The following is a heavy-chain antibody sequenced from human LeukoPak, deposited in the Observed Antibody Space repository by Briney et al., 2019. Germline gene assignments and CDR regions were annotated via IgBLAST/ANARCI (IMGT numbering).Heavy chain of an antibody. Sequence: SVKVSCKASGGTFSSYAISWVRQAPGQGLEWMGGIIPIFGTANYAQKFQGRVTITADESTSTAYMELSSLRSEDTAVYYCARRLYDSSGHSDYWGQGTLVTVSS. CDR1: GGTFSSYA. CDR3: ARRLYDSSGHSDY. V-gene: IGHV1-69*13. D-gene: IGHD3-22*01. J-gene: IGHJ4*02. CDR2: IIPIFGTA.